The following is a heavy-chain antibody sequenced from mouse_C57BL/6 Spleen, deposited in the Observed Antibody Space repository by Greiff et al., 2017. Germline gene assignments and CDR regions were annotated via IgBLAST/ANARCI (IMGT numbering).Heavy chain of an antibody. CDR2: INPSNGGT. Sequence: QVQLLQPGTELVKPGASVKLSCKASGYTFTSYWMHWVKQRPGQGLEWIGNINPSNGGTNYNEKFKSKATLTVDKSSSTAYMQLSSLTSEDSAVYYCAREEDGSSFYYYAMDYWGQGTSVTVSS. CDR1: GYTFTSYW. J-gene: IGHJ4*01. D-gene: IGHD1-1*01. CDR3: AREEDGSSFYYYAMDY. V-gene: IGHV1-53*01.